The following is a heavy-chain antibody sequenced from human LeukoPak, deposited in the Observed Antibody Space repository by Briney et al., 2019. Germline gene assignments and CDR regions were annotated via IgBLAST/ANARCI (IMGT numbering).Heavy chain of an antibody. Sequence: GESLRLSCAASGFIFSNYAMTWVRQAPGKGLEWVSALSGSGDSTYYADSVKGRFTISRDNSKNTVYLQMNSLRAEDTATYYCAKDANSGSCFFYFDYWGQGTLVTVSS. V-gene: IGHV3-23*01. CDR1: GFIFSNYA. CDR3: AKDANSGSCFFYFDY. D-gene: IGHD1-26*01. CDR2: LSGSGDST. J-gene: IGHJ4*02.